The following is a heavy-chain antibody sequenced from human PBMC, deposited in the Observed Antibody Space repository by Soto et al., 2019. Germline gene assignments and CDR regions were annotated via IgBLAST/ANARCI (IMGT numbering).Heavy chain of an antibody. J-gene: IGHJ6*02. CDR2: VYYAGDT. V-gene: IGHV4-59*08. CDR3: VRQGIDYLHGLVDV. CDR1: SGPDRSHN. Sequence: QVQLQQSGPRLVKPSETLSLTCTVSSGPDRSHNWGWIRLPPGRGLEWNGYVYYAGDTAYNPSLRGRVTISADTSTNDISLTLNSVTAADTAVYYCVRQGIDYLHGLVDVWGPGTTVSVSS. D-gene: IGHD4-17*01.